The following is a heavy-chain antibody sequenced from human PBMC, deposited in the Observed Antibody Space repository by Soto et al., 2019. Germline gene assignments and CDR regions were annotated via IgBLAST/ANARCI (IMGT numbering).Heavy chain of an antibody. V-gene: IGHV1-2*02. CDR3: ARVRTYYESSGSLDY. CDR2: INPSSGDT. D-gene: IGHD3-22*01. J-gene: IGHJ4*02. CDR1: GFTFTGYF. Sequence: ASVKVSCKASGFTFTGYFIHWVRRAPGQGLEWMGWINPSSGDTNYAQKFQGRVTMTRDTSINTAYMELSRLRSDDTAVYYCARVRTYYESSGSLDYWGQGALVTAS.